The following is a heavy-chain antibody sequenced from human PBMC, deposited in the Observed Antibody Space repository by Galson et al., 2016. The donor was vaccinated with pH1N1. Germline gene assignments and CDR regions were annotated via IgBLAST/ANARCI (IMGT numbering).Heavy chain of an antibody. CDR3: APGDDDYGGNPHSFDP. D-gene: IGHD4-23*01. J-gene: IGHJ5*02. V-gene: IGHV1-69*04. Sequence: SVKVSCKASGGTFSTYVIIWVRQAPGQGLEWMGRIVPITGVTNYAQKFQDRITITADESTSTAHMELSSMRSEDTGVYYCAPGDDDYGGNPHSFDPWGQGTLVTVSS. CDR1: GGTFSTYV. CDR2: IVPITGVT.